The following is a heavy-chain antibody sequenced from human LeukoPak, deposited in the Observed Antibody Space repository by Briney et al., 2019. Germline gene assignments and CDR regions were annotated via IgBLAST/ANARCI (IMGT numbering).Heavy chain of an antibody. CDR2: INPNSGGT. Sequence: ASVKVSCKASGYTFTGYYMHWVRQAPGQGLEWMGRINPNSGGTNYAQKFQGRVTMTRDTSISTAYMELSRLRSDDTAVYYCARSYVWGSYRLDYWGQGTLVTVSS. V-gene: IGHV1-2*06. CDR3: ARSYVWGSYRLDY. CDR1: GYTFTGYY. D-gene: IGHD3-16*02. J-gene: IGHJ4*02.